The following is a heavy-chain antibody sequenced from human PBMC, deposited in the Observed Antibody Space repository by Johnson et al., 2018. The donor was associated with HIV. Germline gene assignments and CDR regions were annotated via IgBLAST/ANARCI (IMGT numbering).Heavy chain of an antibody. V-gene: IGHV3-30-3*01. Sequence: QVQLVESGGGVVQPGRSLRLSCAASGFTFSSYAMHWVRQAPGKGLEWVAVISYDGSNKYYADSVKGRFTISRDNSKNTLYLQMNSLRAEDTAVYYCARGGTLGAFDIWGQGTMVTVSS. CDR2: ISYDGSNK. CDR3: ARGGTLGAFDI. J-gene: IGHJ3*02. D-gene: IGHD1-1*01. CDR1: GFTFSSYA.